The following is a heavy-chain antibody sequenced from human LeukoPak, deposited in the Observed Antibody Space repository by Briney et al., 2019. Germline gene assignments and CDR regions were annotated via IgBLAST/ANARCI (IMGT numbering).Heavy chain of an antibody. CDR3: ARHGDVRYFDWLKDGFDY. CDR2: IYNSGIT. V-gene: IGHV4-4*09. CDR1: GGSISSYY. D-gene: IGHD3-9*01. Sequence: SETLSLTCTVFGGSISSYYWSWIRKPPGKGPEWIGYIYNSGITNKNPSLKSRVTISGDTSKNQFSLKLSSVTAADTAVYYCARHGDVRYFDWLKDGFDYWGQGTLVTVSS. J-gene: IGHJ4*02.